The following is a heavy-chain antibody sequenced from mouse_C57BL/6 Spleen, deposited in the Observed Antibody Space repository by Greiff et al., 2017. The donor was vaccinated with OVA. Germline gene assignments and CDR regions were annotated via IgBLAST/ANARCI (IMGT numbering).Heavy chain of an antibody. CDR2: IDPSDSET. J-gene: IGHJ3*01. CDR1: GYTFTSYW. CDR3: ARGGLWSFAY. Sequence: QVHVKQSGPELVKPGASVKLSCKASGYTFTSYWMHWVKQRPIQGLEWIGNIDPSDSETHYNQKFKDKATLTVDKSSSTAYMQLSSLTSEDSAVYYCARGGLWSFAYWGQGTLVTVSA. V-gene: IGHV1-52*01. D-gene: IGHD1-1*02.